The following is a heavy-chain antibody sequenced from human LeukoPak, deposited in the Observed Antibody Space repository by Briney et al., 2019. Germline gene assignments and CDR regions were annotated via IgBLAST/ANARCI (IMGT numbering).Heavy chain of an antibody. V-gene: IGHV3-7*03. D-gene: IGHD3-16*01. CDR3: ARDFRAGGVTSKAFDI. Sequence: GGSLRLSCAASGFTFSSYWMSWVRQAPGKGLEWVANIKQDGSEKYYVDSVKGRFTISRDNAKNSLYLQMNNLRAEDTAVYYCARDFRAGGVTSKAFDIWGQGTMVTVSS. J-gene: IGHJ3*02. CDR2: IKQDGSEK. CDR1: GFTFSSYW.